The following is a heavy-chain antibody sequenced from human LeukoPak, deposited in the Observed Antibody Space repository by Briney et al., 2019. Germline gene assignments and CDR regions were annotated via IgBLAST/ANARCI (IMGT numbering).Heavy chain of an antibody. Sequence: SETLSLTCGVSGGSVSTIGDSWSWIRQPPGKGLEWIGYIYQSGSTSYNPSLQSRVTISVDTSKNQFSLKLSSVTAADTAVYYCAISQCSGSYLRCPLDVVVVWGQGTLVTVSS. J-gene: IGHJ4*02. CDR3: AISQCSGSYLRCPLDVVVV. CDR1: GGSVSTIGDS. D-gene: IGHD3-10*02. V-gene: IGHV4-30-2*01. CDR2: IYQSGST.